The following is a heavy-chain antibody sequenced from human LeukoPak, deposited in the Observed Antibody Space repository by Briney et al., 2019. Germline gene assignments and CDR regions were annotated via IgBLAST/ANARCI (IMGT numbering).Heavy chain of an antibody. CDR3: VSGIQLGYGHSYYMDV. CDR2: IIPIFGTA. J-gene: IGHJ6*03. Sequence: ASVKVSCKASGGTFSSYAISWVRQAPGQGLEWMGGIIPIFGTANYAQKFQGRVTITTDESTSTAYMELSSLRSEDTAVYYCVSGIQLGYGHSYYMDVWGKGTTVTVSS. V-gene: IGHV1-69*05. CDR1: GGTFSSYA. D-gene: IGHD5-18*01.